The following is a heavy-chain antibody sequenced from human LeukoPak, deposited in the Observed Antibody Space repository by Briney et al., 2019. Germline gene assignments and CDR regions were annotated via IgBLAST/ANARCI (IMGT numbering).Heavy chain of an antibody. Sequence: SETLSLTCTVSRGSISSYYWSWIRQPPGKRLEWIGHIYYSGSTNYNPSLKSRVTISVDTSKNQFSLKLSSVTAADTAVYYCAKAFSSSWYFYFDSWGQGTLVTVSS. D-gene: IGHD6-13*01. V-gene: IGHV4-59*01. CDR2: IYYSGST. CDR1: RGSISSYY. CDR3: AKAFSSSWYFYFDS. J-gene: IGHJ4*02.